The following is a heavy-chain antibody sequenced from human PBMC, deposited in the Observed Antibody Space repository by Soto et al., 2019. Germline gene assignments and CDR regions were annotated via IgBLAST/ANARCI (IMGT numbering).Heavy chain of an antibody. D-gene: IGHD1-7*01. V-gene: IGHV3-33*01. Sequence: GGSLRLSCAASGFTFSSYGMHWVRQAPGKGLEWVAVIWYDGSNKYYADSVKGRFTISRDNSKSTLYLQMNSLRAEDTAVYYCARGGTVPWFDPWGQGTLVTVSS. CDR2: IWYDGSNK. CDR1: GFTFSSYG. J-gene: IGHJ5*02. CDR3: ARGGTVPWFDP.